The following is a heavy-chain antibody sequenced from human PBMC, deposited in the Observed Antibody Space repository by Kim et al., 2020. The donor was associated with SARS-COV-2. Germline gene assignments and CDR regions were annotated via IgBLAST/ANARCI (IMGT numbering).Heavy chain of an antibody. V-gene: IGHV1-46*01. CDR3: VSGNYRGPFDY. CDR2: INTSGGGT. J-gene: IGHJ4*02. CDR1: GFTFTNYY. Sequence: ASVKVSCKASGFTFTNYYMHWVRQALGQGLEWMGIINTSGGGTTYAQKFQGRVTMTRDTSTSTVQMELSSLRSEDTAVYYCVSGNYRGPFDYWGQGTLVTVSS. D-gene: IGHD1-7*01.